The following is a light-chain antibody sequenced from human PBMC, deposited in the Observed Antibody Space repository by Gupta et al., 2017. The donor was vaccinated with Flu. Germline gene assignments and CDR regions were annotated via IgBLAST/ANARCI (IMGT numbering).Light chain of an antibody. CDR2: EDK. CDR3: ESYDSSALWV. CDR1: NGSIARNY. V-gene: IGLV6-57*01. Sequence: VTTSCTRSNGSIARNYVQCYQQRPGSSPTTVIFEDKERPSGVPDRFSGSIDTSSNSASLIISGLETEDEADYYCESYDSSALWVFGGGTKLTVL. J-gene: IGLJ3*02.